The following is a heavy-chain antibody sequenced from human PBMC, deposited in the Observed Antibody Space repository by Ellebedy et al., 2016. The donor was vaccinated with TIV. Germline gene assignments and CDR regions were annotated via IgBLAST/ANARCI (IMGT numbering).Heavy chain of an antibody. CDR2: IYPGDSDT. J-gene: IGHJ6*03. D-gene: IGHD3-10*01. V-gene: IGHV5-51*01. CDR1: GFSFTSCW. CDR3: ARQAGGSGTYYHHNYHYMDV. Sequence: GESLKISCQGSGFSFTSCWIGWVRQMPGKGLEWMAIIYPGDSDTRYSPSFQGQVTISVDKFISTAYLQWSSLKASDTAMYYCARQAGGSGTYYHHNYHYMDVWGKGTTVTVSS.